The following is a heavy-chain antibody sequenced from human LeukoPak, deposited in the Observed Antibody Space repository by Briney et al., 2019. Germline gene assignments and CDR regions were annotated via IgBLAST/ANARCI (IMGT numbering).Heavy chain of an antibody. D-gene: IGHD3-10*01. J-gene: IGHJ1*01. CDR1: GGSITSGTFP. CDR3: TRDCLGRAYCVNT. V-gene: IGHV4-61*02. CDR2: IYPSGGT. Sequence: PSETLPLTLTGCGGSITSGTFPCSCVRQPAEKALEWIGRIYPSGGTNYNPSLESRVTISMDTSKNQFTRILTSVTATDTAVYYCTRDCLGRAYCVNTWGQGTLVTVSS.